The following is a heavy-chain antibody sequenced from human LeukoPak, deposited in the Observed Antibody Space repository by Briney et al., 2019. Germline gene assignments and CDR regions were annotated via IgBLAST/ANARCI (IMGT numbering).Heavy chain of an antibody. D-gene: IGHD1-26*01. CDR2: ISWNSGSI. CDR1: GFTFDDYA. Sequence: PGGSLRLSCAASGFTFDDYAMHWVRQAPGKGLEWVSGISWNSGSIGYADSVKGRFTISRDNAKNSLYLQMNSLRAEDTALYYCAKAPIVGAPGGFDYWGQGTLVTVSS. J-gene: IGHJ4*02. V-gene: IGHV3-9*01. CDR3: AKAPIVGAPGGFDY.